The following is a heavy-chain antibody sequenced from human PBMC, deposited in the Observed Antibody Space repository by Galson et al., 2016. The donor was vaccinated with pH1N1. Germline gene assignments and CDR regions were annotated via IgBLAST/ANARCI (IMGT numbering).Heavy chain of an antibody. CDR1: GFIFTNYW. D-gene: IGHD2-15*01. Sequence: SLRLSCAASGFIFTNYWMHWVRQAPGRGLVWVARVNNDGSSTNYADSVRGQFTLSRDNAKNTVFLEMSSLRAEDTGAYYCVRGRYCSGGSCYSPTAEYFQHWGRGTLLTVSS. V-gene: IGHV3-74*01. CDR3: VRGRYCSGGSCYSPTAEYFQH. J-gene: IGHJ1*01. CDR2: VNNDGSST.